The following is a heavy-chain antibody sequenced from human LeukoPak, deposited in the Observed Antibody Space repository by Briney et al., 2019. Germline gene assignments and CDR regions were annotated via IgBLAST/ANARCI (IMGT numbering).Heavy chain of an antibody. CDR2: IKDDGNQK. V-gene: IGHV3-7*01. Sequence: SGGSLRLSCAASGFILSNYWMSWVRQAPGKGLEWVASIKDDGNQKIYVDSVKGRFTISRDNVKNSLSLQMNSLRGEDSAVYYCARDGYLAGLDYWGQGTLVTVSS. CDR1: GFILSNYW. J-gene: IGHJ4*02. CDR3: ARDGYLAGLDY. D-gene: IGHD5-18*01.